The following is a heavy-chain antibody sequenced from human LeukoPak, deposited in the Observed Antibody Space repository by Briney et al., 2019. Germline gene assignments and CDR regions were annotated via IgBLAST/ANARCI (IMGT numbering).Heavy chain of an antibody. CDR2: FDPEDGET. CDR1: GYTLTELS. CDR3: AREVVCSSTSCYLGYYYYGMDV. V-gene: IGHV1-24*01. D-gene: IGHD2-2*01. J-gene: IGHJ6*02. Sequence: ASVKVSCKVSGYTLTELSMHWVRQAPGKGLEWMGGFDPEDGETIYAQKFQGRVTMTRDTSISTAYMELSRLRSDDTAVYYCAREVVCSSTSCYLGYYYYGMDVWGQGTTVTVSS.